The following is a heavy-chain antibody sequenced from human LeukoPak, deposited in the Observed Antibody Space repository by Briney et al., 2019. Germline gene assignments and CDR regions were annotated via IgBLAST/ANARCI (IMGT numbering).Heavy chain of an antibody. V-gene: IGHV3-53*01. CDR1: GFTFSSYA. Sequence: GGSLRLSCVVSGFTFSSYAMNWVRQAPGKGLEWVSVIYSGGSTYYADSVKGRFTISRDNSKNTLYLQMNSLRAEDTAVYYCARVTGDRYFDLWGRGTLVTVSS. J-gene: IGHJ2*01. CDR3: ARVTGDRYFDL. D-gene: IGHD7-27*01. CDR2: IYSGGST.